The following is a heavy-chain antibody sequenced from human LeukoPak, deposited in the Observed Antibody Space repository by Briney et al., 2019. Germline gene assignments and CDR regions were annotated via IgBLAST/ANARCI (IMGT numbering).Heavy chain of an antibody. V-gene: IGHV5-10-1*01. CDR2: IDPSDSYT. CDR3: ARRSGIAAAGTGNGMDV. CDR1: GYSFTSYW. J-gene: IGHJ6*02. Sequence: GESLKISCKGSGYSFTSYWISWVRQMPGKGLEWKGRIDPSDSYTNYSPSFQGHVTISADKSISTAYLQWSSLKASDTAMYYCARRSGIAAAGTGNGMDVWGQGTTVTVSS. D-gene: IGHD6-13*01.